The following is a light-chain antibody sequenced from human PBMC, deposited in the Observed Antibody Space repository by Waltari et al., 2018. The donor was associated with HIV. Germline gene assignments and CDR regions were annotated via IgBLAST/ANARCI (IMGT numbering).Light chain of an antibody. V-gene: IGLV2-8*01. CDR1: SSDIGAYDS. CDR3: SSYGDNNWVL. CDR2: EFT. Sequence: QSALTQPPSASGSLGQSVTISCIGSSSDIGAYDSVSWFQQLPHNAPTPLLYEFTKRPSGVPFRFSGSRSGNTAFLTVSGLQPNDTAAYFCSSYGDNNWVLFGGGTNLTVL. J-gene: IGLJ2*01.